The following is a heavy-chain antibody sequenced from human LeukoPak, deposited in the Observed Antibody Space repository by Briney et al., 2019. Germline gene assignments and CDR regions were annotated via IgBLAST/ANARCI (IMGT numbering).Heavy chain of an antibody. CDR2: IYSGGST. J-gene: IGHJ4*02. V-gene: IGHV3-53*04. D-gene: IGHD4/OR15-4a*01. Sequence: GGSLRLSCAVSGSTVSSNYMSWVRQPPGKGLEWVSVIYSGGSTYYADSVKGRFTISRHDSRDTLYLQMNSLRVEDTAVYYCTRDLSGANPFDYWGQGTLVTVSS. CDR3: TRDLSGANPFDY. CDR1: GSTVSSNY.